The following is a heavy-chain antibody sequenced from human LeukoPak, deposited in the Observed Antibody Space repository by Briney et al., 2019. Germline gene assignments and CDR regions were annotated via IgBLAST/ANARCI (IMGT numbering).Heavy chain of an antibody. D-gene: IGHD2/OR15-2a*01. J-gene: IGHJ4*02. CDR3: ASRMTF. Sequence: PGGSLRLSCAASGVTVSSDYMSWVRQAPGKGLEWVSVIYSDGNTYYADSVKGRFTISRDNSKNTLFLQMASLRTEDTATYYCASRMTFGGQGTLVTVSS. V-gene: IGHV3-53*05. CDR2: IYSDGNT. CDR1: GVTVSSDY.